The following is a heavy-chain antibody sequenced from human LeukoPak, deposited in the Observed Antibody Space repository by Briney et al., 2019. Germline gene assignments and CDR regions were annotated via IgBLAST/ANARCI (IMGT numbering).Heavy chain of an antibody. CDR2: IFSNGDT. Sequence: GGSLRLSCTVSEFTVSRNYMLWVRQAPGKGLEWVSLIFSNGDTHYADSVKGRFTISRDTSKNTVSLQMNSLRVEDTAMYYCTRDQINYWGQGTLVTVSS. CDR1: EFTVSRNY. D-gene: IGHD3-16*01. CDR3: TRDQINY. V-gene: IGHV3-53*01. J-gene: IGHJ4*02.